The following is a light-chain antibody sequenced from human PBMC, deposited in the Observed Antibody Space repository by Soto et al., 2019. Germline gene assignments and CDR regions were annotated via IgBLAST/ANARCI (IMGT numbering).Light chain of an antibody. Sequence: SVLTQPASVSGSPGQSITISCTGTSSDVGAYNYVSWYQQYPGKAPKLMIYEVSNRPSGVSNRFSASKSGHTASLTISGLQAEDEADYYCSSYTNSDTLVFGGGTKLTVL. CDR2: EVS. V-gene: IGLV2-14*01. CDR3: SSYTNSDTLV. CDR1: SSDVGAYNY. J-gene: IGLJ3*02.